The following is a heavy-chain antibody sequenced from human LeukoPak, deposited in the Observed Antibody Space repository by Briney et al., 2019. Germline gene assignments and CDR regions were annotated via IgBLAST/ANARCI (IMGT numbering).Heavy chain of an antibody. CDR2: IIPIFGTA. CDR3: ARDVAGTFDL. V-gene: IGHV1-69*05. Sequence: ASVKVSCKASGGTFSSYAISWVRQAPGQGLEWMGGIIPIFGTANYAQKFQGRVTITTDESTSTAYMELSSLRSEDTAVYYCARDVAGTFDLWGRGTLVTVSS. D-gene: IGHD6-19*01. J-gene: IGHJ2*01. CDR1: GGTFSSYA.